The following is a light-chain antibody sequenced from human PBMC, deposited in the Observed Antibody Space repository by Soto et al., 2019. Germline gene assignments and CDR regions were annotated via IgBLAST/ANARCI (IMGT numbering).Light chain of an antibody. V-gene: IGKV1-5*03. J-gene: IGKJ1*01. CDR3: QQYNSYWT. Sequence: DFQITQFPSTLSASVGDRVTITCRASQSIGNWLAWYQQKPGKAPKVLIYKASSLESGVPSRLSGSGSGTEFTLTIRSLQPDDFATYYCQQYNSYWTFGQGTKV. CDR2: KAS. CDR1: QSIGNW.